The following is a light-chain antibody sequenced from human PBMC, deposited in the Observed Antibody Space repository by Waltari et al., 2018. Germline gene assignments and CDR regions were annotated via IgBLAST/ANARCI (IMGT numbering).Light chain of an antibody. J-gene: IGLJ3*02. CDR3: ATWDENINGPL. CDR1: SSNIGSNP. V-gene: IGLV1-44*01. CDR2: LND. Sequence: QSVLTQPPSASGTPGQRVTISCSGGSSNIGSNPVQWYQHLPGPAPKLLIYLNDQRPSGVPDRFSGSKSGTSASLAISGLQSEDEVDYFCATWDENINGPLFGGGTKVTVL.